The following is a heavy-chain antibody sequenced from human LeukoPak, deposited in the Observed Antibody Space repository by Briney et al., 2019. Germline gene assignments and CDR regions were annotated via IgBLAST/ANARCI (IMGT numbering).Heavy chain of an antibody. Sequence: KASETLSLTCTVSGGSISSYYWSWIRQPPGKGLEWIAYIYPSGSTNYNPSLKSRVTISVDTSKNQFSLKLSSVTAADTAVYYCARSVRGGKQTNFDYWGQGTLVTVSS. J-gene: IGHJ4*02. D-gene: IGHD3-10*01. CDR3: ARSVRGGKQTNFDY. V-gene: IGHV4-4*09. CDR1: GGSISSYY. CDR2: IYPSGST.